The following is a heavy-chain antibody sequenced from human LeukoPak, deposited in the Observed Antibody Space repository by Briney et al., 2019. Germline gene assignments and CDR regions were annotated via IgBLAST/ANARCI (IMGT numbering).Heavy chain of an antibody. CDR3: AKTRCGGGSCYPHFDY. D-gene: IGHD2-15*01. V-gene: IGHV3-23*01. CDR1: GFTFSSYA. J-gene: IGHJ4*02. CDR2: ISGSGGST. Sequence: PGGSLRLSCAASGFTFSSYAMSWVRQAPGKGLEWVSAISGSGGSTHYADSVKGRFTISRDNSKNTLYLQMNSLRAEDTAVYYCAKTRCGGGSCYPHFDYWGQGTLVTVSS.